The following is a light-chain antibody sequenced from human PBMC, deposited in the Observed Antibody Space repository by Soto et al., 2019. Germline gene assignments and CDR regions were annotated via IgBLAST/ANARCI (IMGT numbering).Light chain of an antibody. CDR2: DVS. CDR1: QSISTY. J-gene: IGKJ4*01. CDR3: QQRSKWPQGLT. V-gene: IGKV3-11*01. Sequence: EIVLTQSPATLSLSPGEIATLSCRASQSISTYLTWYQQKPGQAPRLLIYDVSKRAAGVPARFSGSGAGTDFPLTISSLEPEDFAVYHCQQRSKWPQGLTCGGVTKVEI.